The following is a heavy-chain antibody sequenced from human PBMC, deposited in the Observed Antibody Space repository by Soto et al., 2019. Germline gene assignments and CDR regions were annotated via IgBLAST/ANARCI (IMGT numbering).Heavy chain of an antibody. CDR2: ISSSGSTI. Sequence: GGSLRLSCAAAGFTFSSYEMNWVRQAPGKGLEWVSYISSSGSTIYYAHSVKGRFTISRDNAKNSLYLQMNSLRAEDTAVYYCARAEWELPLQHWGQGTLVTVSS. CDR3: ARAEWELPLQH. D-gene: IGHD1-26*01. CDR1: GFTFSSYE. J-gene: IGHJ1*01. V-gene: IGHV3-48*03.